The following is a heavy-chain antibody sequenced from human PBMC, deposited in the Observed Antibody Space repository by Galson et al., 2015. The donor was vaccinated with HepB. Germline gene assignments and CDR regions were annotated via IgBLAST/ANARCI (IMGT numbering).Heavy chain of an antibody. CDR2: ISSSSSYI. CDR3: ARVGDYRLYYYYYMDV. CDR1: GFTFSSYS. Sequence: SLRLSCAASGFTFSSYSMNWIRQAPGKGLEWVSSISSSSSYIYYADSVKGRFTISRDNAKNSLYLQMNSLRAEDTAVYYCARVGDYRLYYYYYMDVWGKGTTVTVSS. V-gene: IGHV3-21*01. D-gene: IGHD4-17*01. J-gene: IGHJ6*03.